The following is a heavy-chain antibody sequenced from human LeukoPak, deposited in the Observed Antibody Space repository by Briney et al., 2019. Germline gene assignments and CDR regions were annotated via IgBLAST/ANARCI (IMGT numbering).Heavy chain of an antibody. CDR3: ARLLIYCSSTSCHFDY. CDR1: GDSISSSDYY. CDR2: ISYSGIT. J-gene: IGHJ4*02. Sequence: SETLSLTCTVSGDSISSSDYYWGWIRQPPGKGLGWIGTISYSGITYYNPSLKSRVTISVDTSNNQFSLKLSSVTAADTAMYYCARLLIYCSSTSCHFDYWGQGTLVTVSS. D-gene: IGHD2-2*01. V-gene: IGHV4-39*01.